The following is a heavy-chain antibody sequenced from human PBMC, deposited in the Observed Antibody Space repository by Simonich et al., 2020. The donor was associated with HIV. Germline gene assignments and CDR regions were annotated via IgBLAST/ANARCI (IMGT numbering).Heavy chain of an antibody. D-gene: IGHD5-18*01. Sequence: QVHLQESGPRLVRPSETLSLTFRVSGGSIKSNYWSWIRQPPGKGLEWIGYMSYRGNTYYSPSLKSRLTISLDTSKNQFSLKVNSVTAADTAVYYCASTVDTAIDYWGQGTLVTVSS. CDR1: GGSIKSNY. CDR2: MSYRGNT. J-gene: IGHJ4*02. CDR3: ASTVDTAIDY. V-gene: IGHV4-59*08.